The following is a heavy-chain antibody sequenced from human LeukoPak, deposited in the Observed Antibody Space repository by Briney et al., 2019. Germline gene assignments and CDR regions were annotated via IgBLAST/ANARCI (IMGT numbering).Heavy chain of an antibody. CDR3: AKEKVAGMGYYFDY. V-gene: IGHV3-74*01. CDR2: INSDGTTT. J-gene: IGHJ4*02. Sequence: GGSMRLSCAASGFTFSNYWMHWVRQAPGKGLVWVSRINSDGTTTTYADSVKGRLTISRDTSKNTLYLQMNSLRAQDTAVYYCAKEKVAGMGYYFDYWGQGTVVTVSS. D-gene: IGHD6-19*01. CDR1: GFTFSNYW.